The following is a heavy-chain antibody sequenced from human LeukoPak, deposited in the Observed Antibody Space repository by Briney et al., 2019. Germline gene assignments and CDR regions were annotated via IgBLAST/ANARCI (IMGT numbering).Heavy chain of an antibody. V-gene: IGHV3-74*01. CDR3: ARGGWYGYYFDS. D-gene: IGHD6-19*01. Sequence: PGGSLRLSCAASGFTFSTHWMHWVRQAPGKGLVWVSRINTDGSDTSYADSVKGRFTISRDNAKNTLYLQMNSLTAEDTAVYYRARGGWYGYYFDSWGRGTLATVSS. J-gene: IGHJ4*02. CDR1: GFTFSTHW. CDR2: INTDGSDT.